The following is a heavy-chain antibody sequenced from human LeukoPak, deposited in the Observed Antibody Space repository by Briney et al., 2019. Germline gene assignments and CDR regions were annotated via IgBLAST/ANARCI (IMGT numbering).Heavy chain of an antibody. J-gene: IGHJ4*02. CDR3: ARLDSSGWYGDTWYFDY. V-gene: IGHV1-18*01. CDR2: ISAYNGNT. Sequence: ASVKVSCKASGYTFTSSGISWVLQSPGQRFELILWISAYNGNTNYAQKLQGRVTMTTDTSTSTAYMELRSLRSDDTAVYYCARLDSSGWYGDTWYFDYWGQGTLVTVSS. CDR1: GYTFTSSG. D-gene: IGHD6-19*01.